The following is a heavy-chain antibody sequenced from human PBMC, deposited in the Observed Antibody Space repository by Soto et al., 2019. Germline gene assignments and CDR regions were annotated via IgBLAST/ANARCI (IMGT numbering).Heavy chain of an antibody. CDR3: ASEYCSGGSCSAFDI. D-gene: IGHD2-15*01. V-gene: IGHV4-61*01. Sequence: QVQLQESGPGLVKPSETLSLTCTVSGGSVSSGSYYWSWIRQPPGKGLEWIGYIYYSGSTNYNPSLKSRFHLSVDTCKNRFSLRLSSVTAADTAVYYCASEYCSGGSCSAFDIWGQGTMVTVSS. J-gene: IGHJ3*02. CDR1: GGSVSSGSYY. CDR2: IYYSGST.